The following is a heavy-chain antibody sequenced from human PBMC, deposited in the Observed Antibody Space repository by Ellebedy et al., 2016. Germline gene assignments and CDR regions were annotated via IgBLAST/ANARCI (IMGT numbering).Heavy chain of an antibody. Sequence: GGSLRLXXAASGFTFSSYGMHWVRQAPGKGLEWVAVISYDGSNKYYADSVKGRFTISRDNSKNTLYLQMNSLRAEDTAVYYCARGIGSWPQHRAFDIWGQGTMVTVSS. J-gene: IGHJ3*02. CDR1: GFTFSSYG. CDR2: ISYDGSNK. D-gene: IGHD6-13*01. V-gene: IGHV3-30*03. CDR3: ARGIGSWPQHRAFDI.